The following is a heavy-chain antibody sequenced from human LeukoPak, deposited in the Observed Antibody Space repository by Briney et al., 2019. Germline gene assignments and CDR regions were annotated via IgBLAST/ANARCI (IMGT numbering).Heavy chain of an antibody. Sequence: PSETLSLTCAVYGGSFSGYYWSWIRQPPGKGLEWIGSIYYSGSTYYNPSLKSRVTISVDTSKNQFSLKLSSVTAADTAVYYCARLTSWIQLWSTNWFDPWGQGTLVTVSS. CDR3: ARLTSWIQLWSTNWFDP. D-gene: IGHD5-18*01. J-gene: IGHJ5*02. CDR1: GGSFSGYY. V-gene: IGHV4-34*01. CDR2: IYYSGST.